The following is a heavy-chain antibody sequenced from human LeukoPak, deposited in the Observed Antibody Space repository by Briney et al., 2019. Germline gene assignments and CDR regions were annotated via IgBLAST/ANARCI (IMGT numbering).Heavy chain of an antibody. D-gene: IGHD1-26*01. Sequence: GGSLTLSCAASGFTFSEYWMAWVRRAPGKGLEWVANIKQDGGEKYYVDSVKGRFTISRDNAENSLFLQMNGLRAEDTAVYYCARDKVVGATNFDSWGQGTLVSVSS. V-gene: IGHV3-7*01. CDR2: IKQDGGEK. CDR1: GFTFSEYW. CDR3: ARDKVVGATNFDS. J-gene: IGHJ4*02.